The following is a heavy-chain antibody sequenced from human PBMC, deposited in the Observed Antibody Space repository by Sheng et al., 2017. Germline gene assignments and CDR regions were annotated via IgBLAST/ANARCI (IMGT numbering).Heavy chain of an antibody. V-gene: IGHV3-30*04. CDR3: ARGEPIYGYHYGMDV. Sequence: QVQLVESGGGVVQPGRSLRLSCAASRFTFSSFTLHWVRQAPGKGLEWVALISNEGSNKYYGDSVKGRFTISRDNSKNTLYLQMNSLRPEDTAIYYCARGEPIYGYHYGMDVWGQGTTVTVSS. CDR2: ISNEGSNK. CDR1: RFTFSSFT. J-gene: IGHJ6*02. D-gene: IGHD3-16*02.